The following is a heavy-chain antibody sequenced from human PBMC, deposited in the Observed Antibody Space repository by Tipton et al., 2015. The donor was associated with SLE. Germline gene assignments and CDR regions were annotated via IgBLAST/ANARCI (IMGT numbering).Heavy chain of an antibody. J-gene: IGHJ6*02. V-gene: IGHV3-23*01. CDR2: ISGSGGST. CDR3: AKEMTAVTPAV. D-gene: IGHD4-17*01. CDR1: GYSFTSYW. Sequence: PGESLKISCKGSGYSFTSYWIGWVRQAPGKGLEWVSAISGSGGSTYYADSVKGRFTISRDNSKNTLYLQMNSLRAEDTAVYYCAKEMTAVTPAVWGQGTTVTVSS.